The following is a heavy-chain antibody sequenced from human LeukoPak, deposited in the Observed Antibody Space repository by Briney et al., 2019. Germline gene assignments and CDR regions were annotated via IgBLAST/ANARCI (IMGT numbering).Heavy chain of an antibody. CDR2: IYYSGST. D-gene: IGHD7-27*01. CDR3: ARAFELGDYFDY. J-gene: IGHJ4*02. Sequence: SETLSLTCTVSGASISSYYWSWIRQPPGKGLERIGYIYYSGSTNYNPSLKSRVSISLDTSKNQFSLNLFSVTAADTAVYYCARAFELGDYFDYWGQGTLVTVSS. CDR1: GASISSYY. V-gene: IGHV4-59*01.